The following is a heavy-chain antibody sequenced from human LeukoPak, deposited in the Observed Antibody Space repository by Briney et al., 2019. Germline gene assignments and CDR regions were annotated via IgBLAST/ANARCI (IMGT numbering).Heavy chain of an antibody. D-gene: IGHD2-21*02. Sequence: SETLSLTCTVSGGSISSSSYYWGWIRQPPGKGLEWIGSIYYSGSTYYNPSLKSRVTISVDTSKNQFSLKLSSVTAADTAVYYCARDLVRGDSVFKDNFDYWGQGTLVTVSS. CDR1: GGSISSSSYY. CDR2: IYYSGST. J-gene: IGHJ4*02. CDR3: ARDLVRGDSVFKDNFDY. V-gene: IGHV4-39*02.